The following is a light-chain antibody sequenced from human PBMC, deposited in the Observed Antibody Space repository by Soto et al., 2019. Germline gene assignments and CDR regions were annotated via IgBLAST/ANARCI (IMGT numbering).Light chain of an antibody. Sequence: EIVLTQSPATLSLSPGERATLSCRASQYIGGYLAWYQLRPGQGPRLLIFDAASRATGIPDRVSGSGSGTDFTLTISRLEPEDFAVYSCQQRASWPLTFGGGTKVEIK. CDR3: QQRASWPLT. CDR1: QYIGGY. J-gene: IGKJ4*01. CDR2: DAA. V-gene: IGKV3-11*01.